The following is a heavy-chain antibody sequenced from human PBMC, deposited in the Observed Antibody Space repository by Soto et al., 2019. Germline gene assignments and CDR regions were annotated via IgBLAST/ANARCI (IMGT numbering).Heavy chain of an antibody. CDR3: ARKDKSGYFNWFDP. CDR1: GYRFTSYW. CDR2: IFPSDSDT. V-gene: IGHV5-51*01. J-gene: IGHJ5*02. D-gene: IGHD3-22*01. Sequence: PRESLKISCRTSGYRFTSYWIAWVRQMPGKGLEWMGIIFPSDSDTRYSPSFQGQVTISADRSTSTVFLQWASLKASDTAVYFCARKDKSGYFNWFDPWGQGTLVTVS.